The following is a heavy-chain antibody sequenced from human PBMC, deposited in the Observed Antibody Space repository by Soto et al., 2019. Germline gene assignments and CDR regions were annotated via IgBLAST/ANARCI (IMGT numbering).Heavy chain of an antibody. Sequence: ASVKVSSKASGYTFSDYFIQWLRQAPVQGLEWVAWINPKTAATNYAKKFQGWATVTRDTSCSTAYLELTRLRPDDTGIYYCAIFRWGMEHHGLIYFCGQG. V-gene: IGHV1-2*04. CDR1: GYTFSDYF. D-gene: IGHD1-1*01. J-gene: IGHJ4*03. CDR3: AIFRWGMEHHGLIYF. CDR2: INPKTAAT.